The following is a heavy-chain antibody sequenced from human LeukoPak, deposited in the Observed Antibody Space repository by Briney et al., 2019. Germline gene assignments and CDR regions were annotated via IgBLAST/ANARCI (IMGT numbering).Heavy chain of an antibody. Sequence: GGSLRLSCAASGFTLSSYAMSWVRQAPGKGLEWVSAISGSGGSTYYADSVKGRFTISRDNSKNTLYLQMNSLRAEDTAVYYCAKCARGSVVVPAAIGALDIWGQGTMVTVSS. CDR2: ISGSGGST. D-gene: IGHD2-2*01. CDR3: AKCARGSVVVPAAIGALDI. CDR1: GFTLSSYA. J-gene: IGHJ3*02. V-gene: IGHV3-23*01.